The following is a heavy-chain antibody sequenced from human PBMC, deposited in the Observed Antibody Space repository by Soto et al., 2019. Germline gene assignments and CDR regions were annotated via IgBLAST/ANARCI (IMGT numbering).Heavy chain of an antibody. V-gene: IGHV1-69*13. CDR3: ASLGGYDITPDFHX. D-gene: IGHD5-12*01. Sequence: SVKVSCKASGGTFSSYAISWVRQAPGQGLEWIGGSIPIFGTANYEKKFQGSVTITEDESTRTAYMELSSLRSEETAVYYCASLGGYDITPDFHXWGQGTLVADSX. CDR2: SIPIFGTA. J-gene: IGHJ4*02. CDR1: GGTFSSYA.